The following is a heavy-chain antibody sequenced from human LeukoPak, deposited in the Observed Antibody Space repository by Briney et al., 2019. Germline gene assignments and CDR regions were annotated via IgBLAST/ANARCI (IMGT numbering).Heavy chain of an antibody. V-gene: IGHV4-39*01. CDR3: ARHRFWSGFHTGLWELHY. J-gene: IGHJ4*02. D-gene: IGHD3-3*01. CDR2: IYYSGST. Sequence: SETLSLTCTVSGGSIRSSDYYWAWIRQPPGKGLERIGSIYYSGSTYYYPSLKSRVTISVGTSKNQFSPWLSSVTAADTAVYYCARHRFWSGFHTGLWELHYWGQGTLVTVSS. CDR1: GGSIRSSDYY.